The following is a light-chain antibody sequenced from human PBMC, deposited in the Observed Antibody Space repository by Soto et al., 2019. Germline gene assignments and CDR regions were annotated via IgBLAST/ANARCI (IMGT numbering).Light chain of an antibody. J-gene: IGKJ4*01. CDR1: QTVGAY. Sequence: EVVMTQSPATLSVSPGERASLSCRASQTVGAYLAWYQQKPGQAPRLLIYCASTRATGIPARFSGSGAGTEFTLTISSLQSEDFAVYYCQQYNQWPPFTFGGGTKVEIK. V-gene: IGKV3-15*01. CDR2: CAS. CDR3: QQYNQWPPFT.